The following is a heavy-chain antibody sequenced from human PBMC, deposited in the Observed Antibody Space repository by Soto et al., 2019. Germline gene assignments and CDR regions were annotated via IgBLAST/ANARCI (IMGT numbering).Heavy chain of an antibody. CDR3: ARIRRDCSGGSCYHYFDY. CDR1: GYRFTSYW. CDR2: IDPSDSYT. D-gene: IGHD2-15*01. V-gene: IGHV5-10-1*01. J-gene: IGHJ4*02. Sequence: PGESLKISCQGSGYRFTSYWISWVRQMPGKGLEWMGRIDPSDSYTNYSPSFQGHVTISADKSISTAYLQWSSLKASDTAMYYCARIRRDCSGGSCYHYFDYWGQGTLVTVSS.